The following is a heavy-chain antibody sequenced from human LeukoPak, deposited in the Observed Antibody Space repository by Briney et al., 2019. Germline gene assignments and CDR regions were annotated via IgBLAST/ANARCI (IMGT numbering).Heavy chain of an antibody. CDR3: ARRGGANWFDP. J-gene: IGHJ5*02. Sequence: SETLSLTCTVSGDSISGSSYYWGWIRQPPGKGLEWIGSIYYSGSTCYNPSLKSRVTISVDTSKNQFSLKLSSVTAADTAVYYCARRGGANWFDPWGQGTLVTVSS. CDR1: GDSISGSSYY. V-gene: IGHV4-39*01. D-gene: IGHD3-10*01. CDR2: IYYSGST.